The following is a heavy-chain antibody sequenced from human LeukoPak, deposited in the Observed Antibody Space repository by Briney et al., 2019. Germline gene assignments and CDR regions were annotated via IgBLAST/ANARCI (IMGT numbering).Heavy chain of an antibody. CDR3: AKVRYFGPSAFDI. CDR2: ISYDGSNK. Sequence: PGGSLRLSCAASGFTFRNCGMHWVRQAPGKGLDWVAVISYDGSNKYYADSVKGRFTISRDNSKNTLYLQMNSLRAEDTAVYYCAKVRYFGPSAFDIWGQGTMVTVSS. J-gene: IGHJ3*02. CDR1: GFTFRNCG. V-gene: IGHV3-30*18. D-gene: IGHD3-9*01.